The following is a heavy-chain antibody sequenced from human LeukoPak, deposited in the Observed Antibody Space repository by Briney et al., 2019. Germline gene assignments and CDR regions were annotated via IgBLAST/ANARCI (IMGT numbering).Heavy chain of an antibody. J-gene: IGHJ3*02. CDR3: ARGDGGNPGDAFDI. D-gene: IGHD4-23*01. Sequence: GAAVKVSCKASGYTFSKFGIAWVRQAPGQGLEWMGWISGNNDNPQSAQDLQGRVTVTTDRSTSTAYMELRSLRHEDTAVYYCARGDGGNPGDAFDIWGQGTMVTVSS. CDR1: GYTFSKFG. CDR2: ISGNNDNP. V-gene: IGHV1-18*01.